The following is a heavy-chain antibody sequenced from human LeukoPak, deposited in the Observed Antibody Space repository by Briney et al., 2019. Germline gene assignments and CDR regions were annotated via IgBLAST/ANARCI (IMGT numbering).Heavy chain of an antibody. CDR2: ISSSGSTI. V-gene: IGHV3-11*01. J-gene: IGHJ6*02. Sequence: GGSLRLSCAASGFTFSDYYMSWIRQAPGKGLEWVSYISSSGSTIYYADSVKGRFTISRDNAKSSLYLQMNSLRAEDTAVYYCARVYDFWSGYYGYGMDVWGQGTTVTVSS. CDR3: ARVYDFWSGYYGYGMDV. D-gene: IGHD3-3*01. CDR1: GFTFSDYY.